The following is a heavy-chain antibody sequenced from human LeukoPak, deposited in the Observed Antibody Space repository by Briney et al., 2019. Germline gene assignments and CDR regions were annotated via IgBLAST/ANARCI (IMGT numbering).Heavy chain of an antibody. J-gene: IGHJ6*02. CDR2: ISWNSGNI. D-gene: IGHD4-17*01. CDR3: ANHYGDYYGMDV. Sequence: GGSLRLSCAASGFSFDDYTMHWVRQAPGKGLEWVSGISWNSGNIGYADSVRGRFTISRDNAKNSLYLQMNSLRPEDTALYYCANHYGDYYGMDVWGQGTLVTVSS. CDR1: GFSFDDYT. V-gene: IGHV3-9*01.